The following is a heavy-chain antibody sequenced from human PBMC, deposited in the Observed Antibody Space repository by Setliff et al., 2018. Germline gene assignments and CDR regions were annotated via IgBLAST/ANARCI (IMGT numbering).Heavy chain of an antibody. CDR2: ISAYNGNT. CDR3: ASPFPHGWSGYYGVGWFDP. D-gene: IGHD3-3*01. V-gene: IGHV1-18*01. J-gene: IGHJ5*02. Sequence: AASVKVSCKTSGGTFNSYGIDWVRQAPGQGLEWMGWISAYNGNTNYAQRFQGRVTMTTDTSTSTAYMELRSLRSDDTAVYYCASPFPHGWSGYYGVGWFDPWGQGTLVTVSS. CDR1: GGTFNSYG.